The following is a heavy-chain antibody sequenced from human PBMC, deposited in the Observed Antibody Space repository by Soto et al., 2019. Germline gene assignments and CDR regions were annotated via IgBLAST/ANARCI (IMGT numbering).Heavy chain of an antibody. CDR3: APRRDYGPYYYYRMDV. CDR1: GFSLSTTGVG. CDR2: IYWNDDK. Sequence: SGPTLVNPTQTRTLTCTFSGFSLSTTGVGVGWIRQPPGKALEWLALIYWNDDKRYSPSLKSRLTITKDTSKNQVVLTTTNMEPVDTATDYCAPRRDYGPYYYYRMDVWGQGTTDTVSS. J-gene: IGHJ6*02. V-gene: IGHV2-5*01. D-gene: IGHD4-17*01.